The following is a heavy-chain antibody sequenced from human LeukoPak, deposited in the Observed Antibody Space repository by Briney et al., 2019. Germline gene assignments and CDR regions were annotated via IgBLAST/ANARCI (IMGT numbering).Heavy chain of an antibody. Sequence: SETLSLTCTVSGYSISSGYYWGWIRQPPGKGLEWIGYIYHSGSTYYNPSLKSRVTISVDRSKNQFSLKLSSVTAADTAVYYCARDSTSAFDIWGQGTMVTVSS. J-gene: IGHJ3*02. CDR2: IYHSGST. V-gene: IGHV4-38-2*02. CDR1: GYSISSGYY. CDR3: ARDSTSAFDI. D-gene: IGHD2-2*01.